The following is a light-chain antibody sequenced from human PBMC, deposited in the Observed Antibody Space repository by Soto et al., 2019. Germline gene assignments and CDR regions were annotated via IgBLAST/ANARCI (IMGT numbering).Light chain of an antibody. CDR3: CSYAGSYTLT. Sequence: QSVLTQPASVSGSPGQSITISCTGTDSDVGSYDLVSWYQQHPGRAPKLMIYGVTDRPSGISNRFSGSKSGNTASLTISGLQAEDEAEYYCCSYAGSYTLTFGGGTQLTVL. CDR1: DSDVGSYDL. CDR2: GVT. V-gene: IGLV2-23*02. J-gene: IGLJ2*01.